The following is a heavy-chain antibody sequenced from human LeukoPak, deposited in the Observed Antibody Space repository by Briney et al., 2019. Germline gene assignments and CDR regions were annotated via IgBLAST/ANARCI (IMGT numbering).Heavy chain of an antibody. V-gene: IGHV1-18*04. D-gene: IGHD2-15*01. CDR3: ARDFFHGHCSGLSCFLLDY. Sequence: GASVKVSCKASGYIFTRYGISWVRQAPGQGLEWMGWISAHYGNTNYAQKFQDRVTMTTDTSTNTAYMELRSLRPDDTAVYYCARDFFHGHCSGLSCFLLDYWAQGSLVTVSS. CDR2: ISAHYGNT. J-gene: IGHJ4*02. CDR1: GYIFTRYG.